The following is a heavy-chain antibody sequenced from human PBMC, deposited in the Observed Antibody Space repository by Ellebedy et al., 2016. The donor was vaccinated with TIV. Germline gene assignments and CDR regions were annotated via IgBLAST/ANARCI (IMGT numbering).Heavy chain of an antibody. CDR2: ISYTGST. CDR1: GGSISSRNYF. J-gene: IGHJ6*02. CDR3: ARGSMWFGELATYYYAMDV. Sequence: SETLSLTXTVSGGSISSRNYFWDWIRQPPGKGLEWIGSISYTGSTNSNPSLRSRVTISVDTSKKQFSLKMNSVTASDTALYYCARGSMWFGELATYYYAMDVWGQGTTVTVSS. D-gene: IGHD3-10*01. V-gene: IGHV4-39*01.